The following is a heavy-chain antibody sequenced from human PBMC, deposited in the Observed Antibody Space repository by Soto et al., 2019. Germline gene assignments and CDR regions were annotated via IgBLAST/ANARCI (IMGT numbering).Heavy chain of an antibody. CDR1: GGSFSGYY. V-gene: IGHV4-34*01. D-gene: IGHD1-26*01. J-gene: IGHJ4*02. CDR2: INHSGST. Sequence: QVQLQQWGAGLLKPSETLSLTCAVYGGSFSGYYWSWIRQPPGKGLEWIGEINHSGSTNYNPSLKGRATISXXRXEXXFALELSSVTAADTAVYYCARGTRYLIEQAPWYGYWGQGTLVTVSS. CDR3: ARGTRYLIEQAPWYGY.